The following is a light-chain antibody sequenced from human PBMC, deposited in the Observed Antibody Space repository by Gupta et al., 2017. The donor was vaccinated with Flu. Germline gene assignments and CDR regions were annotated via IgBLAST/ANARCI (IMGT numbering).Light chain of an antibody. CDR3: SSYTSSSTPAWV. Sequence: TISCTGTSSDVGGYDYVSWYQQHPGKAPKHMIYEVSNRPSGVSNRFSGSKSGNTAALTISGLQAEDEADYYCSSYTSSSTPAWVFGGGTKLTVL. J-gene: IGLJ3*02. CDR1: SSDVGGYDY. CDR2: EVS. V-gene: IGLV2-14*01.